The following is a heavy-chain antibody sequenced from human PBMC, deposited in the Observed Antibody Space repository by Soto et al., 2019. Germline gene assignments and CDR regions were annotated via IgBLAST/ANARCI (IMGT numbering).Heavy chain of an antibody. D-gene: IGHD2-15*01. J-gene: IGHJ5*02. V-gene: IGHV4-39*01. Sequence: QLQLQESGPGLVKPSETLSLTCTVSGGSISSSSYYWGWIRQPPGKGLEWIGSIYYSGSTYYNPSLKSRVTISVDTSKNQFSLKLSSLTAADTAVYYCARHVVVVAATPYWFDPWGQGTLVTLSS. CDR1: GGSISSSSYY. CDR3: ARHVVVVAATPYWFDP. CDR2: IYYSGST.